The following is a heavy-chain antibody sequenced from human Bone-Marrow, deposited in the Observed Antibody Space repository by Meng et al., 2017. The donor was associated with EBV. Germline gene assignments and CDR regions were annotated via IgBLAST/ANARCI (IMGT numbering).Heavy chain of an antibody. D-gene: IGHD3-3*01. V-gene: IGHV4-34*01. CDR1: GGSFSGYY. CDR2: INHSGST. Sequence: QVELQPWGPGLLTPSEPLSLTCAVYGGSFSGYYWSWIRQPPGKGLEWIGEINHSGSTNYNPSLKSRVTISVDTSKNQFSLKLSSVTAADTAVYYCARRSITIFGVVTRYNWFDPWGQGTLVTVSS. J-gene: IGHJ5*02. CDR3: ARRSITIFGVVTRYNWFDP.